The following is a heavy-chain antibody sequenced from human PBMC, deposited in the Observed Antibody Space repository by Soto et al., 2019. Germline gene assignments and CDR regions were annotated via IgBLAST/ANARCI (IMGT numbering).Heavy chain of an antibody. CDR1: GYTFTSYG. CDR2: ISAYNGNT. Sequence: GASVKVSCKASGYTFTSYGISWVRQAPGQGLEWMGWISAYNGNTNYAQKLQGRVTMTTDTSTSTAYMELRSLRSDDTAVYYCARTSEVYYYYGMDVWGQGTTVTVSS. CDR3: ARTSEVYYYYGMDV. V-gene: IGHV1-18*01. J-gene: IGHJ6*02. D-gene: IGHD3-10*01.